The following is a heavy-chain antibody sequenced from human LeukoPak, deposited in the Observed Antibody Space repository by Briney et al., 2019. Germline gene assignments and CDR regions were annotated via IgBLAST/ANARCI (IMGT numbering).Heavy chain of an antibody. J-gene: IGHJ4*02. Sequence: SQTLSLTCTVSGGSISSGDYYWTWIRQHPGKGLEWIGFIYYSGNTYYNPSLKSRVTISIDTSKNQFSLKLSSVTAADTAVYYCATTRAHQFDYWGQGTLVTVSP. CDR3: ATTRAHQFDY. CDR1: GGSISSGDYY. V-gene: IGHV4-31*03. CDR2: IYYSGNT. D-gene: IGHD4-11*01.